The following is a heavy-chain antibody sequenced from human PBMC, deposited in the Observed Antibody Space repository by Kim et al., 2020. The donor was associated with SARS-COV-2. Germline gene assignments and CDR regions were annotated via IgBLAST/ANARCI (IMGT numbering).Heavy chain of an antibody. CDR1: GFTFSDYY. J-gene: IGHJ4*02. CDR3: ARVFGSYYHSSGSEPYFDY. CDR2: ISSSSYT. D-gene: IGHD3-22*01. Sequence: GGSLRLSCAASGFTFSDYYMSWIRQAPGKGLEWVSYISSSSYTNYADSLKGRFTISRDNAKKSLYLQVNSLRAEDTAVYYCARVFGSYYHSSGSEPYFDYWGQGTLVTVSS. V-gene: IGHV3-11*06.